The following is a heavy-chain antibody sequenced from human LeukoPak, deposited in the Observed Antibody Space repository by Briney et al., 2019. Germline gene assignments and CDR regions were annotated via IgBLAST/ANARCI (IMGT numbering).Heavy chain of an antibody. CDR2: IKSKTDGGTT. CDR1: GFTFSNAW. Sequence: GSLRLSCAASGFTFSNAWMSWVRQAPGKGLEWVGRIKSKTDGGTTDYAAPVKGRFTISRDDSKNTLYLQMNSLKTDDTAVYYCTTSDFWSGYYTSDYWGQGTLVTVSS. J-gene: IGHJ4*02. CDR3: TTSDFWSGYYTSDY. V-gene: IGHV3-15*01. D-gene: IGHD3-3*01.